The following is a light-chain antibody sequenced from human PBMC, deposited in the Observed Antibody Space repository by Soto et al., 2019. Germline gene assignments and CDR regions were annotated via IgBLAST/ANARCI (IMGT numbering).Light chain of an antibody. CDR3: QQYFSSPPYT. V-gene: IGKV4-1*01. CDR2: WAS. CDR1: QNLLFSSNNKNY. Sequence: DIVLTQSPASLTVSVGERATINCKSSQNLLFSSNNKNYLAWYQQKPGQPPKLLIYWASTRESGVPDRFSGSGSGTYFTLTITSLQAEDVAVYYCQQYFSSPPYTFGQGTKLEIK. J-gene: IGKJ2*01.